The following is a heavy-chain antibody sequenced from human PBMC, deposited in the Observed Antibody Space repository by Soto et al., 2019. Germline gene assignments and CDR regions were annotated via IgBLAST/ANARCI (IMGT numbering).Heavy chain of an antibody. Sequence: TPSLTCTVFCCSLSSGGFYWGWVPPPPGKGLEWIGYIYYSGSTYYNPSLKSRVTISVDTSKNQFSLKLSSVTAADTAVYYCARERITIFGVVMRPDAFDIWGQGTMVTVSS. D-gene: IGHD3-3*01. V-gene: IGHV4-30-4*01. CDR1: CCSLSSGGFY. J-gene: IGHJ3*02. CDR3: ARERITIFGVVMRPDAFDI. CDR2: IYYSGST.